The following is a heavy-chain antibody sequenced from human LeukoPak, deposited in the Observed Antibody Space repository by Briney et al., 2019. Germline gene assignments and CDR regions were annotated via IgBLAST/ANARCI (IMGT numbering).Heavy chain of an antibody. CDR3: ARDATRGGDFDY. J-gene: IGHJ4*02. V-gene: IGHV3-7*01. Sequence: GGSLRLSCAASGFTFRSYWMTWVRQAPGKGLEWVANINQDGSEKYYVDSVKGRFTSSRDNAKDSLYLQMNSLRAEDTAVYYCARDATRGGDFDYWGQGTLVTVSS. CDR2: INQDGSEK. CDR1: GFTFRSYW. D-gene: IGHD3-16*01.